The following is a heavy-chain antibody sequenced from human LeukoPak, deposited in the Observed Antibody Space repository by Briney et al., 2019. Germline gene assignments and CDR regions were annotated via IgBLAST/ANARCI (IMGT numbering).Heavy chain of an antibody. CDR1: GFTFSTYA. J-gene: IGHJ5*02. CDR2: IYYSGST. D-gene: IGHD6-19*01. V-gene: IGHV4-39*07. CDR3: AREAAIAVAGTHWFDP. Sequence: PGGSLRLSCAASGFTFSTYAMHWVRQPPGKGLEWIGSIYYSGSTYYNPSLKSRVTISVDTSKNQFSLKLSSVTAADTAVYYCAREAAIAVAGTHWFDPWGQGTLVTVSS.